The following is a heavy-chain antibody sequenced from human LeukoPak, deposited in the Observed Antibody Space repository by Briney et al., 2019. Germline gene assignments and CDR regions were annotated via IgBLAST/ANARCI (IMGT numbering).Heavy chain of an antibody. V-gene: IGHV3-23*01. CDR1: GFTFSTYS. D-gene: IGHD2-8*02. CDR3: AKYPASGGYFDY. Sequence: GGSLRLSCAASGFTFSTYSLSWVRLAPGKGLEWVSGISGSGANTYYAAYVKGRFTISRDNSKNTLYLQMNGLRAEDTAVCYCAKYPASGGYFDYWGEGTLVTVSS. CDR2: ISGSGANT. J-gene: IGHJ4*02.